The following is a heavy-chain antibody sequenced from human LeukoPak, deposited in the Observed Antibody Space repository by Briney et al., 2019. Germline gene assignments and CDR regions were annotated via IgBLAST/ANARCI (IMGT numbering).Heavy chain of an antibody. CDR2: INHNGNVN. J-gene: IGHJ3*02. Sequence: GGSLRLSCAASGFTFSSYWMNWARQAPGKGLEWVASINHNGNVNYYVDSVKGRFTISRDNAKNSLYLQMNSLRAEDTAVYYCARDGWFNIWGQGTMATVSS. D-gene: IGHD2-15*01. V-gene: IGHV3-7*03. CDR1: GFTFSSYW. CDR3: ARDGWFNI.